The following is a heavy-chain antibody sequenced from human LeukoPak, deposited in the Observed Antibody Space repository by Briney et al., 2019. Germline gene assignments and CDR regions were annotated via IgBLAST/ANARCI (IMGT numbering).Heavy chain of an antibody. J-gene: IGHJ6*04. CDR1: GFTFSSYE. CDR3: ARDPTPLWFGEPIKDV. Sequence: PGGSLRLSCAASGFTFSSYEMNWVRQAPGKGLEWVSYISSSGSTIYYADSVKGRFTISRDNAKNSLYLQMNSLRAEDTAVYYCARDPTPLWFGEPIKDVWGKGTTVTVSS. CDR2: ISSSGSTI. D-gene: IGHD3-10*01. V-gene: IGHV3-48*03.